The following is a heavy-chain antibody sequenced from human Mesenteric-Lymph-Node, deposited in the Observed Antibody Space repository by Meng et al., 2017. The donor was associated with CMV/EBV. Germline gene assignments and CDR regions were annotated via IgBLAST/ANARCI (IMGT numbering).Heavy chain of an antibody. CDR3: AREGFCSSTTCSSYYYYGMDV. D-gene: IGHD2-2*01. J-gene: IGHJ6*02. V-gene: IGHV3-30*02. Sequence: GESLKISCAASGFTFSSYGLHWVRQAPGKGLEWVAFIRYDGTNKYYVDSVKGRFTISRDSSKNTLYLQMNSLRAEDTAVYYCAREGFCSSTTCSSYYYYGMDVWGQGTTVTVSS. CDR2: IRYDGTNK. CDR1: GFTFSSYG.